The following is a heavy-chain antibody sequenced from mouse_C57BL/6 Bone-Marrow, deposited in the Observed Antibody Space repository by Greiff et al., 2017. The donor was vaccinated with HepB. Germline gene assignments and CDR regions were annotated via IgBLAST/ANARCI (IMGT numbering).Heavy chain of an antibody. Sequence: VKLQESGPELVKPGASVKISCKASGYAFSSSWMNWVKQRPGKGLEWIGRIYPGDGDTNYNGKFKGKATLTADKSSSTAYMQLSSLTSEDSAVYFCARVYDYDGDAMDYWGQGTSVTVSS. D-gene: IGHD2-4*01. J-gene: IGHJ4*01. CDR1: GYAFSSSW. V-gene: IGHV1-82*01. CDR3: ARVYDYDGDAMDY. CDR2: IYPGDGDT.